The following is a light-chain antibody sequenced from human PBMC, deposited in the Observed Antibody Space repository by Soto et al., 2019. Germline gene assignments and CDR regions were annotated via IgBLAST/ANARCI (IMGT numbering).Light chain of an antibody. V-gene: IGKV3-20*01. CDR3: QFYGDPSKT. J-gene: IGKJ1*01. CDR2: DAS. CDR1: QTVSSNF. Sequence: EIVLTQSPGTLSLSPGERGTLSCRASQTVSSNFLAWYQQKPGQAPRLLIFDASTRATGIPDMFTGSGSGTDFTLTISRLEPEEFAVYYCQFYGDPSKTFGQGTKVEIK.